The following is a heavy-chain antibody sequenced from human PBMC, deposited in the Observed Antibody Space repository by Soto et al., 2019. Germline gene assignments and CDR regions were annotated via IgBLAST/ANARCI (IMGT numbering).Heavy chain of an antibody. V-gene: IGHV1-69*06. CDR3: ARDAGAAGVYDFDMDV. J-gene: IGHJ6*02. CDR2: IIPMFGTV. D-gene: IGHD6-13*01. CDR1: GGTFTSFA. Sequence: ASVKVSCKASGGTFTSFAISWVRQAPGEGPEWMGRIIPMFGTVNYAQNFQGRVTITAVTSTSTAYMELSSRRSDDTAVYYWARDAGAAGVYDFDMDVWGQGTTVTVSS.